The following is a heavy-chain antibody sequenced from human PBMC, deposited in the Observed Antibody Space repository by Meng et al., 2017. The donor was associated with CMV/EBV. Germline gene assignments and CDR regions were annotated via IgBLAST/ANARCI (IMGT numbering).Heavy chain of an antibody. CDR2: ISSSSSYI. V-gene: IGHV3-21*02. J-gene: IGHJ4*02. CDR1: GLTFSSYS. D-gene: IGHD6-13*01. CDR3: ASYSSSWEGY. Sequence: VPVVDSGGGLVKSGGSCRLSCAASGLTFSSYSMNWVRQAPGKGLEWVSSISSSSSYIYYADSVKGRFTISRDNAKNSLYLQMNSLRAEDTAVYYCASYSSSWEGYWGQGTLVTVSS.